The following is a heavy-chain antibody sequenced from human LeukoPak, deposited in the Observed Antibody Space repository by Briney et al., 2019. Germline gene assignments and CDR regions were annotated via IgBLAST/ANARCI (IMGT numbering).Heavy chain of an antibody. Sequence: PSETLSLTCTVSGGSISSYYWSWIRQPPGKGLEWIGYIYYSGSTNYNPSLKSQVTISVDTSKNQFSLKLSSVTAADTAVYYCARHYYDSSGYAHSYYYGMDVWGQGTTVTVSS. J-gene: IGHJ6*02. V-gene: IGHV4-59*08. CDR3: ARHYYDSSGYAHSYYYGMDV. CDR2: IYYSGST. CDR1: GGSISSYY. D-gene: IGHD3-22*01.